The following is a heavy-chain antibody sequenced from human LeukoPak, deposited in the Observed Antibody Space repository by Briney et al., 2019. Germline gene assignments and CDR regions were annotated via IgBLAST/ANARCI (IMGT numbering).Heavy chain of an antibody. J-gene: IGHJ4*02. CDR3: AREDYYDSGSNDY. Sequence: GASVKVSCKASGGTFSSYAISWVRQAPGQGLEWMGWMNPNSGNTGYAQKFQGRVTITRNTSISTAYMELSSLRSEDTAVYYCAREDYYDSGSNDYWGQGTLVTVSS. CDR2: MNPNSGNT. V-gene: IGHV1-8*03. CDR1: GGTFSSYA. D-gene: IGHD3-22*01.